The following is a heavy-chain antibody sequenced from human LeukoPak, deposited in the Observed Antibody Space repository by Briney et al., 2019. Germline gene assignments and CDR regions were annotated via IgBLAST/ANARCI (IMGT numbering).Heavy chain of an antibody. CDR1: GFSFSSYA. CDR2: ICGSGRNT. J-gene: IGHJ4*02. CDR3: ARCIATTVAGYYFDY. V-gene: IGHV3-23*01. Sequence: GGSLRLSCAASGFSFSSYAMSWVRQAPGKGLEWVSAICGSGRNTYYEDSVKGRFTIYRDNSKNTLYLQMNRLRADDQALYYCARCIATTVAGYYFDYWGQGTPVSVSS. D-gene: IGHD6-19*01.